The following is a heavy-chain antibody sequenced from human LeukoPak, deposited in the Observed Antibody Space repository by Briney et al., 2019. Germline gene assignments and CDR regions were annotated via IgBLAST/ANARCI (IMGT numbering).Heavy chain of an antibody. Sequence: PGGSLRLSWAASGFTFSSYWMTWVRQAPGTGLEWVANINQDGSEKYYVDSVKGRFTISRDNDRNSLYLQMNSLRAEDTAVYYCARQYSSSWYRGAFDPWGQGTLVTVSS. CDR3: ARQYSSSWYRGAFDP. CDR2: INQDGSEK. V-gene: IGHV3-7*01. D-gene: IGHD6-13*01. J-gene: IGHJ5*02. CDR1: GFTFSSYW.